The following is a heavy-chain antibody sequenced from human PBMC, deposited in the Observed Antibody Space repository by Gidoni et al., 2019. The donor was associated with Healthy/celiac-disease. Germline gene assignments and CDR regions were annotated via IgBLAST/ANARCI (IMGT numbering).Heavy chain of an antibody. J-gene: IGHJ6*02. Sequence: QVQLVASGGGLVKPGGSLSLSCAASGFPFSVSYLSWIRQAPGTGLEWCAYISSRSSYTNDADSVKGRFTISRDNAKNSLYLQMNSLRAEDTAVYYCARESIYSGYDVGHYYYYYGMDVWGQGTTVTVSS. V-gene: IGHV3-11*05. CDR2: ISSRSSYT. CDR1: GFPFSVSY. CDR3: ARESIYSGYDVGHYYYYYGMDV. D-gene: IGHD5-12*01.